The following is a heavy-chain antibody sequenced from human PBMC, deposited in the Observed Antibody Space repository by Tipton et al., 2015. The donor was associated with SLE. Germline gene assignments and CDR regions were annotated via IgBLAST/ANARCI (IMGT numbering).Heavy chain of an antibody. J-gene: IGHJ2*01. CDR3: ARDTWDTGGYFDL. CDR1: GGSFSGYY. V-gene: IGHV4-34*01. CDR2: INHSGST. Sequence: TLSLTCAVYGGSFSGYYWSWIRQPPGKGLEWIGEINHSGSTNYNPSLKSRVTISVDTSKNQFSLKLSSVTAADTAVYYCARDTWDTGGYFDLWGRGTLVTVSS. D-gene: IGHD1-26*01.